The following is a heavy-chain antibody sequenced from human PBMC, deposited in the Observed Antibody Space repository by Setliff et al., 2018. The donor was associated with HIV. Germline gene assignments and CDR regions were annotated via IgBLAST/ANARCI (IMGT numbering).Heavy chain of an antibody. CDR2: ISGSGSNT. V-gene: IGHV3-23*01. CDR3: AKVGSTGWYYFDY. J-gene: IGHJ4*01. Sequence: ASVKVSCAASGFTFDSYAINWVRQAPGKGLEWVSGISGSGSNTYYADSVKGRFTISRDNSKNAVYLQMNSLRAEDTAIYYCAKVGSTGWYYFDYWGHGTLVTVSS. D-gene: IGHD6-13*01. CDR1: GFTFDSYA.